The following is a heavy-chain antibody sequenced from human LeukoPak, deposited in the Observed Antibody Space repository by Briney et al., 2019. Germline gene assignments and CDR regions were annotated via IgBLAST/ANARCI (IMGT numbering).Heavy chain of an antibody. CDR3: ARDSIAVTVVDYMDV. Sequence: GGSLRLSCAASGFTFSSYEMNWVRQAPGKGLEWVSYISSGGTTKYYADSVKGRFTISRDNAKNSMYLQMNSLRVEDTAVYYCARDSIAVTVVDYMDVWGKGTTVTISS. CDR1: GFTFSSYE. V-gene: IGHV3-48*03. D-gene: IGHD6-19*01. CDR2: ISSGGTTK. J-gene: IGHJ6*03.